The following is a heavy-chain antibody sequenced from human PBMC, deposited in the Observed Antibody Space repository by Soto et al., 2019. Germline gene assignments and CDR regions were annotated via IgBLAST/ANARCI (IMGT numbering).Heavy chain of an antibody. CDR1: GYTFNSYA. V-gene: IGHV1-3*01. CDR3: ARDLYSGYDRVFDY. Sequence: GASVKVSCKASGYTFNSYAMHWVRQAPGQRLEWMGWINAGNGNTKYSQKFQGRVTITRDTSASTAYMELSSLRSEDTAAYYCARDLYSGYDRVFDYWGQGTLVNVSS. D-gene: IGHD5-12*01. CDR2: INAGNGNT. J-gene: IGHJ4*02.